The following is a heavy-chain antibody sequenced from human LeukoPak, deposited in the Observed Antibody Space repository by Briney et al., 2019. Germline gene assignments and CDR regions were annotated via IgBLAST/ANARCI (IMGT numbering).Heavy chain of an antibody. CDR3: ARQTYYYGSGQKRFDY. CDR2: IYHSGST. V-gene: IGHV4-30-2*01. Sequence: SETLSLTCTVSGGSISSGGYYWSWIRQPPGKGLEWIGYIYHSGSTYYNPSLKSRVTISIDTSKDQFSLKLSSVTAADTAVYYCARQTYYYGSGQKRFDYWGQGTLVIVSS. D-gene: IGHD3-10*01. J-gene: IGHJ4*02. CDR1: GGSISSGGYY.